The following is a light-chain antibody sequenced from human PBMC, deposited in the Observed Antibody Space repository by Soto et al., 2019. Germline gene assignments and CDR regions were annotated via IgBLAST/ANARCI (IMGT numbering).Light chain of an antibody. V-gene: IGKV1-39*01. J-gene: IGKJ3*01. CDR3: QRSYPTLFS. CDR2: AAS. Sequence: DIQMTQSPSSLSASVGDRVTITCRASQSISNYLNWYQQKPGKAPKLLIYAASSLQSGVPSRFSGSQPETNFIHTNSSQQPEDLATYCCQRSYPTLFSFGPGTNVDI. CDR1: QSISNY.